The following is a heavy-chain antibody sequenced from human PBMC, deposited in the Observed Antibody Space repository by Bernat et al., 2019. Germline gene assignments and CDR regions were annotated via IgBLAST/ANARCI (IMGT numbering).Heavy chain of an antibody. V-gene: IGHV3-7*01. CDR3: ARAFEEWLVKRYWYFDL. J-gene: IGHJ2*01. CDR2: IKQDVSEK. CDR1: GFTFSSYW. Sequence: EVQLVESGGGLVQPGGSLRLSCAASGFTFSSYWMSWVRQAPGKGLEWVANIKQDVSEKYYVDSVKGRFTISRDNAKNSLYLQMNSLRAEDTAVYYCARAFEEWLVKRYWYFDLWGRGTLVTVSS. D-gene: IGHD6-19*01.